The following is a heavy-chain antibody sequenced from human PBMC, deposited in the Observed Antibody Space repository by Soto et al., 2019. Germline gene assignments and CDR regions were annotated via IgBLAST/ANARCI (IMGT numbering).Heavy chain of an antibody. CDR1: GLTFGDYA. CDR2: IRSKAYGGTT. CDR3: TRVGLNDYSNYEWFDP. D-gene: IGHD4-4*01. J-gene: IGHJ5*02. Sequence: GGSLRLSCTASGLTFGDYAMSWFRQAPGKGLEWVGFIRSKAYGGTTEYAASVKGRFTISRDDSKSIAYLQMNSLKTEDTAVYYCTRVGLNDYSNYEWFDPWGQGTLVTVSS. V-gene: IGHV3-49*03.